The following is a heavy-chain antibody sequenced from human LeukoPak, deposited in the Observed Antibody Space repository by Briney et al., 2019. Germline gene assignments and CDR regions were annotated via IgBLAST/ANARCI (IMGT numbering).Heavy chain of an antibody. Sequence: PSETLCLTCTVSGGSFSTTSDYWGWIRQPPGKGLEWIGTFYFSGSTYYNPSLKSRVTISVDTSKNQFSLKLTSMTAADTAVYYCARHPKRNWFDPWGQGTLVTVSS. CDR3: ARHPKRNWFDP. CDR1: GGSFSTTSDY. V-gene: IGHV4-39*01. J-gene: IGHJ5*02. CDR2: FYFSGST.